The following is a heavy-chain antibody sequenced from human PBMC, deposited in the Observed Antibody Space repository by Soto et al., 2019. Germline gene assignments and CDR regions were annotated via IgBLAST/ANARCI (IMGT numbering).Heavy chain of an antibody. Sequence: GGPLRLSCAASGFTFSSYSMNWVRQAPGKGLEWVSYISSSSSTIYYADSVKGRFTISRDNAKNSLYLQMNSLRAEDTAVYYCARANYYGSPGDFDYWSQGTLVTVSS. D-gene: IGHD3-10*01. CDR1: GFTFSSYS. J-gene: IGHJ4*02. CDR3: ARANYYGSPGDFDY. V-gene: IGHV3-48*01. CDR2: ISSSSSTI.